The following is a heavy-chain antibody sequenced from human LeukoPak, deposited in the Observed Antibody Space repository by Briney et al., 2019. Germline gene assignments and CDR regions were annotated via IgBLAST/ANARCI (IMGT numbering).Heavy chain of an antibody. CDR1: GFTFSNYA. CDR2: IDNNGIT. D-gene: IGHD1-26*01. Sequence: KPGESLRLSCAASGFTFSNYAMKWVRQAPGKGLEWIGEIDNNGITNYNPSLKSRVTMSVDTTRKRFSLRLTSESAADTGVYYCARGGGGAKAFYFDYWGQGSLVTVSS. J-gene: IGHJ4*02. CDR3: ARGGGGAKAFYFDY. V-gene: IGHV4-34*01.